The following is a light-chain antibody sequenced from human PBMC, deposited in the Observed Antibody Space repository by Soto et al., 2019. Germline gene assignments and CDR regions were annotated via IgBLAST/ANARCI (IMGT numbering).Light chain of an antibody. V-gene: IGLV1-47*01. CDR1: SSNIGTDD. J-gene: IGLJ1*01. CDR2: KNN. CDR3: AAWDATLSGYV. Sequence: QSALTQPPSASGTPRQRVTISCSGSSSNIGTDDVFWYLQFPGTAPKLLIYKNNQRPSGVSDRFSGSKSGTSASLAISGLRSEDEADYYCAAWDATLSGYVFGTGTKVTVL.